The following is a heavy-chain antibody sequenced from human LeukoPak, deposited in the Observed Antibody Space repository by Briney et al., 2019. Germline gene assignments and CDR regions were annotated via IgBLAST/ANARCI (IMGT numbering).Heavy chain of an antibody. V-gene: IGHV3-74*01. CDR2: INNDGSIT. D-gene: IGHD1/OR15-1a*01. J-gene: IGHJ3*02. Sequence: GGSLRLSCAASEYTISRYWMHWVRQAPGKGLVWVSNINNDGSITTYADSVKGRFTISRDNVKNTLFLQMNSLGAEDTALYYCARGWNTTPRSGFDIWGLGTMVTVSS. CDR1: EYTISRYW. CDR3: ARGWNTTPRSGFDI.